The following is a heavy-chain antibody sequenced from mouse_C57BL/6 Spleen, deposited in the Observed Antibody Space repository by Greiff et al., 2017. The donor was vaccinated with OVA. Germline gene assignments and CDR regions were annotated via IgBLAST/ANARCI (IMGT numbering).Heavy chain of an antibody. CDR1: GYTFTDYY. CDR3: ARQDYSNYGWFAY. D-gene: IGHD2-5*01. CDR2: IYPGSGNT. J-gene: IGHJ3*01. V-gene: IGHV1-76*01. Sequence: VQLQQSGAELVRPGASVKLSCKASGYTFTDYYINWVKQRPGQGLEWIARIYPGSGNTYYNEKFKGKATLTAEKSSSTAYMQLSSLTSEDSAVYFCARQDYSNYGWFAYWGQGTLVTVSA.